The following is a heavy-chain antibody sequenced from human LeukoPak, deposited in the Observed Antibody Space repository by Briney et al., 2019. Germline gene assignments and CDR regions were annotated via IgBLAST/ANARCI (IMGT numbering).Heavy chain of an antibody. CDR3: ARDTGYCSSTSCYSLFDY. CDR2: IYTSGST. D-gene: IGHD2-2*01. J-gene: IGHJ4*02. V-gene: IGHV4-4*07. Sequence: PSETLSLTCTVSGGSISSYYWSWIRQPAGKRLEWIGRIYTSGSTNYNPSLKSRVTMSVDTSKNQFSLKLSSVTAADTAVYYCARDTGYCSSTSCYSLFDYWGQGTLVTVSS. CDR1: GGSISSYY.